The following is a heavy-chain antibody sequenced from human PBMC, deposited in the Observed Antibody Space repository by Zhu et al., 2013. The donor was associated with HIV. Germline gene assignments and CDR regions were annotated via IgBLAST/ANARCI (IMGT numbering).Heavy chain of an antibody. V-gene: IGHV1-3*01. J-gene: IGHJ4*02. Sequence: QVQLVQSGAEVKRPGASVKVSCKASGYTFTSYAMHWVRQAPGQRLEWMGWINAGNGNTKYSQKFQGRVTITRDTSASTAYMELSSLRSEDTAVYYCARGGSYSRHFGFDYWGQGTLVTVSS. D-gene: IGHD1-26*01. CDR1: GYTFTSYA. CDR2: INAGNGNT. CDR3: ARGGSYSRHFGFDY.